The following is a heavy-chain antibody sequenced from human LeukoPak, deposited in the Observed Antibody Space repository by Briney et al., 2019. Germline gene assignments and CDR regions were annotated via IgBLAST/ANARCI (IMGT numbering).Heavy chain of an antibody. CDR1: GFTVSSNY. D-gene: IGHD6-13*01. J-gene: IGHJ4*02. CDR3: ALHGSSWYEDSPYYFDY. CDR2: IYSGGST. Sequence: GGSLRLSCAASGFTVSSNYMSWVRQAPGKGLEWVSVIYSGGSTYYADSVKGRFTISRDNSKNTLYLQMNSLRAEDTAVYYCALHGSSWYEDSPYYFDYWGQGTLVTVSS. V-gene: IGHV3-53*01.